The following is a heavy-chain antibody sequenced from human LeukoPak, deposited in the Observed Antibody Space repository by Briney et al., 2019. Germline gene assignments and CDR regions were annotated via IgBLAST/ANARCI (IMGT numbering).Heavy chain of an antibody. CDR1: GYSFTSYW. D-gene: IGHD4-11*01. CDR3: ARGINSNWPKFDY. J-gene: IGHJ4*02. Sequence: GESLKISCKGSGYSFTSYWIGWVRQMPGKGLEWMGIIYPGDSNTRYSPSFQGQVTISADKSISTAYLQWSSLKASDTAVYYCARGINSNWPKFDYWGQRTLVTVSS. V-gene: IGHV5-51*01. CDR2: IYPGDSNT.